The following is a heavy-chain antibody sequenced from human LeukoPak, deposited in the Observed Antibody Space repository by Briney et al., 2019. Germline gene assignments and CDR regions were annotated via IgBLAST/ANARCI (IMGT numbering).Heavy chain of an antibody. V-gene: IGHV1-69*10. D-gene: IGHD4-23*01. CDR2: VIPMFDVR. CDR1: GGTLSSYA. CDR3: ARDPALEGTEDYRDFGGVESVDAFDV. J-gene: IGHJ3*01. Sequence: ASVKVSCKASGGTLSSYALSWMRQAPGQGLEWMGRVIPMFDVRDYAEKFQGRITLTADTSTGMAYMEPSSLTSDDTAVYYCARDPALEGTEDYRDFGGVESVDAFDVWGQGTMVTVFS.